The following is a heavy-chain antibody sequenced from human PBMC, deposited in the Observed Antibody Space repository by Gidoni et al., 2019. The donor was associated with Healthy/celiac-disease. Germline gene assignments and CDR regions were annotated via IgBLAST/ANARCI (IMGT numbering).Heavy chain of an antibody. V-gene: IGHV3-30*18. Sequence: QVQLVESGGGVVQPGRSLRLSCAASGFPFSSYGMHWVRQAPGKGLEWVAVISYDGSNKYYADSVKGRFTISRDNSKNTLYLQMNSLRAEDTAVYYCAKDWLYWGQGTLVTVSS. J-gene: IGHJ4*02. CDR2: ISYDGSNK. CDR3: AKDWLY. D-gene: IGHD5-12*01. CDR1: GFPFSSYG.